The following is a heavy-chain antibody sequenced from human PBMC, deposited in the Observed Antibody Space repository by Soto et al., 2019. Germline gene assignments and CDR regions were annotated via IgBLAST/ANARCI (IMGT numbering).Heavy chain of an antibody. CDR3: ARLGGYYQAFDQ. J-gene: IGHJ4*02. CDR1: GGSISGYY. CDR2: IYYSGST. Sequence: SETLSLTCTVSGGSISGYYWSWFRQPPGKGLEWIGYIYYSGSTTYTPSFKSRVTIAVDTSKNQFSLRLNSVTAADTAVYYCARLGGYYQAFDQWGQGSRVTVS. V-gene: IGHV4-59*08. D-gene: IGHD3-22*01.